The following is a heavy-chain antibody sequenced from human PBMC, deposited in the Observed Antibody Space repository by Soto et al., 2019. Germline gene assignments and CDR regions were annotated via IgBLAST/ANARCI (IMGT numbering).Heavy chain of an antibody. CDR1: GDSITSNSYF. V-gene: IGHV4-39*01. CDR2: IYYSGST. CDR3: ARQWGTDAFDI. Sequence: SETLSLTCTVSGDSITSNSYFWAWIRQPPGKGLEWIGSIYYSGSTYHNPSLKSRVTISVDRSNNQFSLKLSSVTAADTAVYYCARQWGTDAFDIWGQGTMVTVSS. D-gene: IGHD1-1*01. J-gene: IGHJ3*02.